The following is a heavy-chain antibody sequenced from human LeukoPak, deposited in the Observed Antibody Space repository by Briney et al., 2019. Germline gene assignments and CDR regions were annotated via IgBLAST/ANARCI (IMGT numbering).Heavy chain of an antibody. D-gene: IGHD5-12*01. CDR3: ARDAGLATDDY. CDR1: GYTVTSYG. V-gene: IGHV1-18*04. Sequence: ASVKLSCKASGYTVTSYGISWVRQAPGQGLEWMGWISAYNGNTNYAQKLQGRVTMTTDTSTSTVYMELRSLRSDDTAVYYCARDAGLATDDYWGQGTLVTVSS. CDR2: ISAYNGNT. J-gene: IGHJ4*02.